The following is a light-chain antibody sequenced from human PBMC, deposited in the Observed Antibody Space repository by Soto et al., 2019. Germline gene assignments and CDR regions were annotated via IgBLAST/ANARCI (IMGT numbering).Light chain of an antibody. V-gene: IGLV2-23*02. CDR3: CSYALGSTLV. Sequence: QSALTQPASVSGSPGQSITISCTGTSSDVGGYNYVSWYQLHPGKAPKLIIYEVSHRPSGASNHFSGSKSGNTASLTISGLQAEDEADYYCCSYALGSTLVFGGGTKLTVL. CDR1: SSDVGGYNY. CDR2: EVS. J-gene: IGLJ2*01.